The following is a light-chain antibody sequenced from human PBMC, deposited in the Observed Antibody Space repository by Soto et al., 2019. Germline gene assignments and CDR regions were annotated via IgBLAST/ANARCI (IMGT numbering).Light chain of an antibody. CDR1: RSISGK. CDR3: QQYTNWPIT. V-gene: IGKV3D-15*01. J-gene: IGKJ5*01. CDR2: HTS. Sequence: EIVTTQSPATPSVSAGKSATHSCRASRSISGKLAWYQQKPGLSPRPLIYHTSTRATGVPARFSGSGSGTEFSLTISSLQSEDFAVYYCQQYTNWPITFGQGNDWRL.